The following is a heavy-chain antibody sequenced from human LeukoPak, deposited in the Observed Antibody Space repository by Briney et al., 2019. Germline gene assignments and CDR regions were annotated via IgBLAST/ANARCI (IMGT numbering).Heavy chain of an antibody. CDR2: IYYSGST. V-gene: IGHV4-61*01. D-gene: IGHD3-22*01. Sequence: NPSETLSLTCTVSGGSISSGSYYWSWIRQPPGKGLEWIGYIYYSGSTNYNPSLKSRVTISVDTSKNQFSLKLSSVTAADTAVYYCARAPVVIHYYYYMDVWGKGTTVTVSS. J-gene: IGHJ6*03. CDR3: ARAPVVIHYYYYMDV. CDR1: GGSISSGSYY.